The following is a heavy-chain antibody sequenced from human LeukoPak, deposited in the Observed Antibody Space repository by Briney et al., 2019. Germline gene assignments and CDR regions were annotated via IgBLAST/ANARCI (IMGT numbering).Heavy chain of an antibody. CDR2: IYRSGST. Sequence: SETLSLTCAVYGGSFSGYYWSWVRQPPGKGLEWIGEIYRSGSTNYNPSLKSRVTISVDKSKNQFSLKLSSVTAADTAVYYCARDDYGDYVGDDIWGQGTMVTVSS. D-gene: IGHD4-17*01. CDR1: GGSFSGYY. V-gene: IGHV4-34*01. CDR3: ARDDYGDYVGDDI. J-gene: IGHJ3*02.